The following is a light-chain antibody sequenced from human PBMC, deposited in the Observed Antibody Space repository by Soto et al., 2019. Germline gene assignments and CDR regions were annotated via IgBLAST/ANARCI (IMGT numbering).Light chain of an antibody. Sequence: DIQMTQSPSSLSASVGDRVTITCRASQSISSYLNWYQQKPGKAPKLLIYAASSLQSGVPSRYSGSESGTNFTLTISSLLPEDFATYYCQQSYSTPRTFGGGTKGDIK. CDR3: QQSYSTPRT. CDR1: QSISSY. J-gene: IGKJ4*01. CDR2: AAS. V-gene: IGKV1-39*01.